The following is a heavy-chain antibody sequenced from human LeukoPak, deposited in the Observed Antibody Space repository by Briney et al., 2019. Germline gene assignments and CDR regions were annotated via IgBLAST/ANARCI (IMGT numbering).Heavy chain of an antibody. D-gene: IGHD1-26*01. V-gene: IGHV4-39*01. CDR2: IYYSGST. CDR3: ARGSQPAV. J-gene: IGHJ4*02. CDR1: GGSISSSSYY. Sequence: SETLSLTCTVSGGSISSSSYYWGWIRQPPGKGLEWIGSIYYSGSTYYNPSLKSRVTISVDTSKNQFSLKLSSVTAADTAVYYCARGSQPAVWGQGTLVTVSS.